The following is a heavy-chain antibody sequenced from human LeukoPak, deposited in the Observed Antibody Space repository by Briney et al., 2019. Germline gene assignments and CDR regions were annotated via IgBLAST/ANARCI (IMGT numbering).Heavy chain of an antibody. V-gene: IGHV3-15*01. CDR2: IKSKTDGGTT. Sequence: GGSLRLSCAASGFTFSNAWMSWVRQAPGKGLEWVGRIKSKTDGGTTDYAAPVKGRFTISRDDSKNTLYLQMNSLKTEDTAVYYCTTGPGYSSSSNYMDVWGKGTTVTVSS. J-gene: IGHJ6*03. CDR3: TTGPGYSSSSNYMDV. D-gene: IGHD6-13*01. CDR1: GFTFSNAW.